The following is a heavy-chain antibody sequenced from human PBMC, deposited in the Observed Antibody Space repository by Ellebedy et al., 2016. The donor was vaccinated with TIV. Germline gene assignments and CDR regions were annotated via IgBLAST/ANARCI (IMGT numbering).Heavy chain of an antibody. Sequence: AASVKVSCKASGYTFTNYGISWVRQAPRQGLEWMGWISAYNGNTNYAQKLQGRVTMTTDSSTSTAYMELRSLRSDDTAVYYCARDRYIGSSWFLNFEYWGQGTLVTVSS. CDR3: ARDRYIGSSWFLNFEY. CDR2: ISAYNGNT. D-gene: IGHD6-13*01. V-gene: IGHV1-18*01. CDR1: GYTFTNYG. J-gene: IGHJ4*02.